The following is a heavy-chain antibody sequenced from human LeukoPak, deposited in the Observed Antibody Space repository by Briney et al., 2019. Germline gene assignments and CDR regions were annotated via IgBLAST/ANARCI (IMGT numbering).Heavy chain of an antibody. J-gene: IGHJ4*02. V-gene: IGHV1-18*01. CDR3: ARGVVPLTEVRYFDY. D-gene: IGHD3-22*01. CDR2: ISAYNGNT. CDR1: GYTFTSYG. Sequence: GASVKVSCKASGYTFTSYGISWVRQAPGQGLEWMGWISAYNGNTNYAQKLQGRVTMTTDTSTSTAYMELRSLRSDDTAVYYCARGVVPLTEVRYFDYWGQGTLVTVSS.